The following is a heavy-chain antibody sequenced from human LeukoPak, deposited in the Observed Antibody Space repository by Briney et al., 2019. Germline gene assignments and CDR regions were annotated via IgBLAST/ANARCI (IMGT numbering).Heavy chain of an antibody. CDR3: AREVGATAYFDY. CDR1: GYTFTGYY. Sequence: GASVKVSCKASGYTFTGYYMHWVRQAPGQGLEWMGWINPNSGGTNYAQKFQGRVTMTRDTSTSTAYMELSRLRSDDTAVYYCAREVGATAYFDYWGQGTLVTVSS. D-gene: IGHD1-26*01. J-gene: IGHJ4*02. V-gene: IGHV1-2*02. CDR2: INPNSGGT.